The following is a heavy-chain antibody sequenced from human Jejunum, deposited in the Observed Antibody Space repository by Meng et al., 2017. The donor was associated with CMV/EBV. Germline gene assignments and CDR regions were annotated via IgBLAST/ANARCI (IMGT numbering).Heavy chain of an antibody. CDR1: GFTFSIYG. Sequence: QVTLVASGGGVVQPGGSRRLSCAASGFTFSIYGMHWVRQAPGKGLEWVAFIRYDGTVQNYADSVKGRFTISRDNSWNMLSLEMNSLRPEDTAVYYCAKVGFGWYSIDYWGQGTLVTVSS. CDR2: IRYDGTVQ. V-gene: IGHV3-30*02. D-gene: IGHD6-19*01. J-gene: IGHJ4*02. CDR3: AKVGFGWYSIDY.